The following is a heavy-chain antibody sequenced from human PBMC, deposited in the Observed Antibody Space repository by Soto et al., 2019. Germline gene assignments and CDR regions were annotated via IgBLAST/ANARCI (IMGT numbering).Heavy chain of an antibody. CDR2: IIPILGIA. CDR1: GGTFSSYT. V-gene: IGHV1-69*02. J-gene: IGHJ4*02. D-gene: IGHD6-13*01. Sequence: QVQLVQSGAEVKKPGSSVKVSCTASGGTFSSYTISWVRQAPGQGLEWMGRIIPILGIANYAQKFQGRVTSTADKSTSTAYLEPSSLGSEDTAVYYCARNAGYSSSWYADWGQGTLVTVSS. CDR3: ARNAGYSSSWYAD.